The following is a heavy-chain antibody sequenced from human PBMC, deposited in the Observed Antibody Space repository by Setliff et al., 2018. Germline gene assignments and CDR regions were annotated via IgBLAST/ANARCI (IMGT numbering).Heavy chain of an antibody. D-gene: IGHD3-3*01. CDR1: GYTFTGYY. V-gene: IGHV1-2*04. J-gene: IGHJ4*02. CDR2: INPNSGGT. Sequence: GASVKVSCKASGYTFTGYYMHWVRQAPGQGLEWMGWINPNSGGTNYAQKFQGWVTMTGDTSISTAYMELSRLRSDDTAVYYCARGRDFWSGYLVYWGQGTLVTVSS. CDR3: ARGRDFWSGYLVY.